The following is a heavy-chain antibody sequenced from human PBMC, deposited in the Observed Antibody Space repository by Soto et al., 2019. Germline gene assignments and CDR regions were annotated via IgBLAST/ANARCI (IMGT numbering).Heavy chain of an antibody. J-gene: IGHJ4*02. D-gene: IGHD6-13*01. V-gene: IGHV1-69*13. CDR2: IIPIFGTA. CDR3: ASIAAAGRKPPY. Sequence: SVKVSCKASGGTFSSYAISWVRQAPGQGLEWMGGIIPIFGTANYAQKFQGRVTITADESTSTAYMELSSLRSEDTAVYYCASIAAAGRKPPYWGQGTLVTVSS. CDR1: GGTFSSYA.